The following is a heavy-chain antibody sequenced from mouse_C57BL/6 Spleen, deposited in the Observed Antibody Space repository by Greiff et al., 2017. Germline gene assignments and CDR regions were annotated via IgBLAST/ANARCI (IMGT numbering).Heavy chain of an antibody. CDR2: ISSGSSTI. CDR3: ARDYDYDHFDY. V-gene: IGHV5-17*01. D-gene: IGHD2-4*01. Sequence: EVQLVESGGGLVKPGGSLKLSCAASGFTFSDYGMHWVRQAPEKGLEWVAYISSGSSTIYYADTVKGRFTISRDNAKNTLFLQMTSLRSEDTAMYYCARDYDYDHFDYWGQGTTLTVSS. CDR1: GFTFSDYG. J-gene: IGHJ2*01.